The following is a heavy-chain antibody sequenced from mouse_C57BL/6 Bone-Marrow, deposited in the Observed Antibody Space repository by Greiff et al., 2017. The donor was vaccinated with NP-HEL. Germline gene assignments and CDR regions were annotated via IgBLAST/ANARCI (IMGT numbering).Heavy chain of an antibody. CDR2: IDPADGEP. J-gene: IGHJ2*01. CDR3: ARCRYYYGSSYVGYYFDY. V-gene: IGHV14-2*01. CDR1: GFNIKDYY. D-gene: IGHD1-1*01. Sequence: EVQLQQSGAELVKPGASVKLSCTASGFNIKDYYMHWVKQRTEQGLEWIGRIDPADGEPKSAPKFNGKAPIPADTSSTTAYLQLSSLTSEDTAVYYCARCRYYYGSSYVGYYFDYWGQGTTLTVSS.